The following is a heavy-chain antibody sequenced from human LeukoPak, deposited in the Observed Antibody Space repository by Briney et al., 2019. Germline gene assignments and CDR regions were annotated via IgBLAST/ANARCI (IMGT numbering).Heavy chain of an antibody. CDR2: ISGSGGST. Sequence: GGSLRLSCAASGSTFSNCAMSWVRQAPGKGLEWVSAISGSGGSTYYAGSVKGRFTISRDNSKNTLSLQMNSLRADDTAIYYCAKGTYSSSPRDYWGQGTLVTVSS. V-gene: IGHV3-23*01. D-gene: IGHD6-6*01. J-gene: IGHJ4*02. CDR3: AKGTYSSSPRDY. CDR1: GSTFSNCA.